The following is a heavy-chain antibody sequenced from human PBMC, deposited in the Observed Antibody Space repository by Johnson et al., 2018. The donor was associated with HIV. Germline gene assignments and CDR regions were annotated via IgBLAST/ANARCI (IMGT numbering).Heavy chain of an antibody. CDR2: ISYDGRDK. J-gene: IGHJ3*02. V-gene: IGHV3-30*14. CDR1: GLNFSDYS. CDR3: ARGALSPAAPDAFDI. D-gene: IGHD6-13*01. Sequence: QVQLVESGGGVVQPGRSMRLSCAASGLNFSDYSMHWVRQAPGKGLEWVAVISYDGRDKYHADFVKGRFTISRDNSKNTLYLQMGSLRAEDMAVYYCARGALSPAAPDAFDIWGQGTMVTVSS.